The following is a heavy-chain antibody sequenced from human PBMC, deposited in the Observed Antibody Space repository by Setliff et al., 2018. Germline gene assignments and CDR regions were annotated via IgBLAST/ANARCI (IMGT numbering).Heavy chain of an antibody. D-gene: IGHD5-18*01. J-gene: IGHJ5*02. CDR1: GFTFSTKS. CDR3: ARGHTSMAT. V-gene: IGHV3-48*01. Sequence: LSCAASGFTFSTKSFNWIRQTPGKGLEWVSYISSSSSTIYYADSVKGRFTISRDNAKNSLYLQMNSLRAEDTAVYYCARGHTSMATWGQGTLVTVSS. CDR2: ISSSSSTI.